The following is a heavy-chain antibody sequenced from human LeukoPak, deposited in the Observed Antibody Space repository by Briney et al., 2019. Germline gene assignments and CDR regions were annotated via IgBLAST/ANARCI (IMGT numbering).Heavy chain of an antibody. J-gene: IGHJ5*02. CDR1: GFTFSSYA. CDR2: IYSGGGT. D-gene: IGHD6-6*01. CDR3: AGYPYSTSSWSDP. V-gene: IGHV3-66*01. Sequence: GGSLRLSCAASGFTFSSYAMHCVRQAPGKGLEWVSVIYSGGGTYYADSVRGRFTISRDNSKNTLYLQLNSLRAEDTAVYYCAGYPYSTSSWSDPWGQGTLVTVSS.